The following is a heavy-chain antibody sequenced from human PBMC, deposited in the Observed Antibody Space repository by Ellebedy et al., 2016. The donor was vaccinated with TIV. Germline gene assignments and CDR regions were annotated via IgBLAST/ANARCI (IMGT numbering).Heavy chain of an antibody. J-gene: IGHJ5*02. V-gene: IGHV1-18*04. CDR2: ISAYNGNT. CDR3: ARYCNSTTCSNWFDP. CDR1: GYTFTSYG. Sequence: AASVKVSCKASGYTFTSYGISWVRHAPGQGLEWMGWISAYNGNTNYAQMLQGRVTMTTDTFTSTAYMELRSLRSDDTAVYYYARYCNSTTCSNWFDPWGQGTLVTVSS. D-gene: IGHD2-2*01.